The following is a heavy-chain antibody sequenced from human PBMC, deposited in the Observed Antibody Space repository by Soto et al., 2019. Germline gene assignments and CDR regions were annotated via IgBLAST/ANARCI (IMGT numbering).Heavy chain of an antibody. CDR1: GFTFTNAW. V-gene: IGHV3-15*07. CDR2: IKSKTDGGTI. CDR3: TLRDY. D-gene: IGHD5-12*01. J-gene: IGHJ4*02. Sequence: EVQLVESGGALVKPGGSLRLSCVGSGFTFTNAWMTWVRQAPGKGLEWVGRIKSKTDGGTIDYAAPVKDRFIISRDDSKNMVYLEMNSVNTEDTAVYFCTLRDYWGQGTLVTVAS.